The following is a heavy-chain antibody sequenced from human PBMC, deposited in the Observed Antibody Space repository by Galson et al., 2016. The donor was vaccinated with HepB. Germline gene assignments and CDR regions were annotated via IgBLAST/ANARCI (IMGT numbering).Heavy chain of an antibody. CDR2: ISSSGTYI. J-gene: IGHJ5*02. CDR1: GFTFSTYT. CDR3: TRELGAGYTTWFDT. Sequence: SLRLSCAASGFTFSTYTMSWVRQAPGQGLEWVSSISSSGTYISYADSMKGRFTTSRDSAKNSLYLQMNSLRDDDTAVYYCTRELGAGYTTWFDTWGQGTLVTVSS. D-gene: IGHD1-1*01. V-gene: IGHV3-21*01.